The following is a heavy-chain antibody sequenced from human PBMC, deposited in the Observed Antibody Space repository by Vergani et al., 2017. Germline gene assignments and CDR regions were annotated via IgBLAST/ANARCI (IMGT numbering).Heavy chain of an antibody. D-gene: IGHD2-21*02. CDR3: AGDPRGYGGDPEDYYYGMDV. J-gene: IGHJ6*02. V-gene: IGHV1-69*08. Sequence: QFHLLHSGAEVKKPGSSVKVSCKASGATFRSNTISWVRQVPGQGLEWRGRIIPVLGKTKYAQDFQGRLTITADTSTSTAYMELTSLRSQDTAVYYCAGDPRGYGGDPEDYYYGMDVWGQGTTVTVSS. CDR1: GATFRSNT. CDR2: IIPVLGKT.